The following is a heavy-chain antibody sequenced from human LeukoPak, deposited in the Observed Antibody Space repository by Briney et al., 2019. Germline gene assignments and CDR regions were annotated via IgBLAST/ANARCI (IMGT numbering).Heavy chain of an antibody. J-gene: IGHJ3*02. CDR2: IYTSGST. V-gene: IGHV4-61*02. D-gene: IGHD4/OR15-4a*01. CDR1: GGSISSGSYY. Sequence: SETLSLTCTVSGGSISSGSYYWSWLRQPAGKGLEWIGRIYTSGSTNYNPSLKSRVTISVDTSKNQFSLKLSSVTAADTAVYYCARILTNPDAFDIWGQGTMVTVSS. CDR3: ARILTNPDAFDI.